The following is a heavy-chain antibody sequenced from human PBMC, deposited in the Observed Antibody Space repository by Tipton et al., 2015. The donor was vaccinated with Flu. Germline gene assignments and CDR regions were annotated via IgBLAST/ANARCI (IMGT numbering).Heavy chain of an antibody. CDR1: GYTFTGYF. V-gene: IGHV1-2*06. CDR3: AGEVAGDYGAVDV. CDR2: INPNSGGT. J-gene: IGHJ6*04. Sequence: QLVQSGPGLKKPGASVKVSCKVSPEFMTSGYTFTGYFFHWVRQAPGQGLEWMGRINPNSGGTDYAQKFQGRITMTRDTSIGTAYMELSRLRSDDTAVYYCAGEVAGDYGAVDVWCKGTTVTISS. D-gene: IGHD4/OR15-4a*01.